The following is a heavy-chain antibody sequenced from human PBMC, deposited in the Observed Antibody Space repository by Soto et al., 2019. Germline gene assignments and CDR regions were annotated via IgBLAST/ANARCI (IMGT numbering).Heavy chain of an antibody. CDR3: ARAQDSSRWYDPGGDY. CDR1: GFTFSSYG. J-gene: IGHJ4*02. CDR2: IWYDGSNK. V-gene: IGHV3-33*01. Sequence: QVQLVESGGGVVQPGRSLRLSCAASGFTFSSYGMHWVRQAPGKGLEWVAVIWYDGSNKYYADSVKGRFTISRDNSKNTLHLQMNSLRAEDTAVYYCARAQDSSRWYDPGGDYWGQGTLVTVSS. D-gene: IGHD6-13*01.